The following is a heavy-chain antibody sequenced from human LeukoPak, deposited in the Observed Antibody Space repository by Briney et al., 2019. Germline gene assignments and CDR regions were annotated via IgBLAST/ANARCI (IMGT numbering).Heavy chain of an antibody. Sequence: GASVKVSCKASGGTFSSYAISWVRQAPGQGLEWMGGIIPIFGTANYAQKFQGRVTITADESTSTAYMELSSLRSEDTAVYYCARDRLGKDAFDIWGQGTMVTVSS. CDR1: GGTFSSYA. CDR2: IIPIFGTA. V-gene: IGHV1-69*13. CDR3: ARDRLGKDAFDI. D-gene: IGHD7-27*01. J-gene: IGHJ3*02.